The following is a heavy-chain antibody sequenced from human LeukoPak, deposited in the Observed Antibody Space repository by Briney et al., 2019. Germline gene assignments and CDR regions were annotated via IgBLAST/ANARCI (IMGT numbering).Heavy chain of an antibody. D-gene: IGHD1-1*01. CDR3: XXXXXYNPYNWFAP. CDR2: IYYSGST. V-gene: IGHV4-59*08. CDR1: GGSISSYY. J-gene: IGHJ5*02. Sequence: PSETLSLTCTVSGGSISSYYWSWIRQPPGKGLEWIGYIYYSGSTNYNPSLKSRVTISVDTSKNQFSLKLSSVSAADTAVYYCXXXXXYNPYNWFAPWGQGTLVTVSS.